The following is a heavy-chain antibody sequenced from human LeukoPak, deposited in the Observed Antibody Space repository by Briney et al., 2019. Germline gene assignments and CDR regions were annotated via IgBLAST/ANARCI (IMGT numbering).Heavy chain of an antibody. CDR2: ISFSSTTI. CDR3: ARYCSSTSCYSNDYYYMDV. J-gene: IGHJ6*03. V-gene: IGHV3-48*01. Sequence: GGSLRLSCAASGFTFSTYSMNWVRQAPGKGLEWVSYISFSSTTIYYADSVKGRFTISRDNDKNSLYLQMNTLRAEDTAVYYCARYCSSTSCYSNDYYYMDVWGKGTTVTISS. CDR1: GFTFSTYS. D-gene: IGHD2-2*01.